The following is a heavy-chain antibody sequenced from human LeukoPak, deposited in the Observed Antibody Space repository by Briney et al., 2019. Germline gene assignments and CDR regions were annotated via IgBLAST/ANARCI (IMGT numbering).Heavy chain of an antibody. CDR1: GGSISSGGYY. CDR2: IYYSGST. D-gene: IGHD2-15*01. V-gene: IGHV4-31*03. Sequence: ASQTLSLTCTVSGGSISSGGYYWSWIRQHPGKGLEWIGYIYYSGSTYYNPSLKSRVTIPVDTSKNQFSLKLSSVTAADTAVYYCARGLVVVAANYFDYWGQGTLVTVSS. J-gene: IGHJ4*02. CDR3: ARGLVVVAANYFDY.